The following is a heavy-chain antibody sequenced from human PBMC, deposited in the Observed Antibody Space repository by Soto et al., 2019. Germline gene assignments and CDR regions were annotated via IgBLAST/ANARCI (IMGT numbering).Heavy chain of an antibody. J-gene: IGHJ5*01. CDR1: GFTFADYA. Sequence: QVQLKESGGGVVETGGSLRLSCVASGFTFADYAMHWVRRIPGKGLEWVAVISYSGDRQYYAESVKGRFTISRDNSKKTLYLQMFSLTSEDSAVFYCARTPAAMITDRYNWFDSWGPGTQVTVSS. CDR2: ISYSGDRQ. CDR3: ARTPAAMITDRYNWFDS. D-gene: IGHD3-16*01. V-gene: IGHV3-30*01.